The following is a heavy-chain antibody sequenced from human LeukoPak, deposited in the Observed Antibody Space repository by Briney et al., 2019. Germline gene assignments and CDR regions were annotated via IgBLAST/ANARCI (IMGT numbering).Heavy chain of an antibody. V-gene: IGHV4-59*01. J-gene: IGHJ1*01. Sequence: SETLSLTCTVSGGSISSYYWTWIRQPPGKGLEWIGYIHYSGNTNYNPSLKSRVTISVDTSKNQFSLKLSSVTAADTAVYYCAGRTVTESNGYFQQWGQGTLVTVSS. CDR1: GGSISSYY. CDR3: AGRTVTESNGYFQQ. D-gene: IGHD4-17*01. CDR2: IHYSGNT.